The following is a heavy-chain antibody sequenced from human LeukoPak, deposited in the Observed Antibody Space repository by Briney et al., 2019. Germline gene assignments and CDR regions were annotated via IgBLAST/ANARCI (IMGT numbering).Heavy chain of an antibody. D-gene: IGHD4-17*01. V-gene: IGHV4-30-4*01. CDR3: ARFRINYGDYFPDPFDP. CDR1: GGPIRRGDYY. J-gene: IGHJ5*02. CDR2: IYYSGST. Sequence: SGALFLTLTVSGGPIRRGDYYLSWIRQPPGKGMEWIGYIYYSGSTYYNPSLKSRVTISVDTSKNQFSLKLSSVTAADTAVYYCARFRINYGDYFPDPFDPWGQGTLVTVSS.